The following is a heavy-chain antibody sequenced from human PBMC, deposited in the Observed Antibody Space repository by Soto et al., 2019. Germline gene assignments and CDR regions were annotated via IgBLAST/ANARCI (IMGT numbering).Heavy chain of an antibody. J-gene: IGHJ4*02. Sequence: SETLSLTCTVSGGSISSSSYYWGWIRQPPGKGLEWIGNIHYSGSTFYTPSLKNRVTISADTSNNQFSLRLNSVTAADTAVYYCARQHSSDSSGYYTSNWGQGTLVTVYS. CDR3: ARQHSSDSSGYYTSN. CDR2: IHYSGST. D-gene: IGHD3-22*01. V-gene: IGHV4-39*01. CDR1: GGSISSSSYY.